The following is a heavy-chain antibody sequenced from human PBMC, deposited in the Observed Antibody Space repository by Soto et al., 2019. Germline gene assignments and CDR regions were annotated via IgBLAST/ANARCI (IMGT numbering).Heavy chain of an antibody. J-gene: IGHJ6*02. D-gene: IGHD3-3*01. CDR2: INPRGGRT. CDR1: EYDFTNCC. CDR3: ARVGDYSFWSGNQGMDV. Sequence: ASVKFSCKASEYDFTNCCVHWVRQAPGQGLEWMGIINPRGGRTNYAQRFQGRVSMTRDTSTSTVYMELRSLRSDDTAAYYCARVGDYSFWSGNQGMDVWGQGTTVTVSS. V-gene: IGHV1-46*01.